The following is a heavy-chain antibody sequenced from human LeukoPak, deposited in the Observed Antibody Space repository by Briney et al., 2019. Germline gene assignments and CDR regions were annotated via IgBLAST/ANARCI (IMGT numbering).Heavy chain of an antibody. D-gene: IGHD3-10*01. CDR2: ISTSVSYI. CDR1: GSTFISYS. V-gene: IGHV3-21*01. J-gene: IGHJ3*02. CDR3: ARSGRDGSGNYYPYYAFDI. Sequence: AGSLTLSCAVSGSTFISYSMNWVRQAPGTGMEWDSSISTSVSYIYYGDSVKGRFTISRDNAQNSLYLQMNSLRSDAAAVYYCARSGRDGSGNYYPYYAFDIWGQGTMVTVSS.